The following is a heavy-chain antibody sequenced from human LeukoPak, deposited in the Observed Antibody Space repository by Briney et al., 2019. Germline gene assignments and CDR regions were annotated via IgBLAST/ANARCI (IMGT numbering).Heavy chain of an antibody. J-gene: IGHJ4*02. CDR3: VVGGSPGY. V-gene: IGHV3-74*01. D-gene: IGHD2-15*01. Sequence: GGSLRLSCVVSGFGFSTYRMHWVRQAPGKGLVWVSRISSDGHTTNYADSVRGRFTISRDNAKNTLYLEMNSLRAEDTAVYYCVVGGSPGYWGQGTLVTVSS. CDR2: ISSDGHTT. CDR1: GFGFSTYR.